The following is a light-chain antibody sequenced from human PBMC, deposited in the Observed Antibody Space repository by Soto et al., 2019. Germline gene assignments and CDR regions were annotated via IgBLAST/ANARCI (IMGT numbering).Light chain of an antibody. J-gene: IGKJ5*01. CDR2: TSS. V-gene: IGKV1-27*01. CDR3: EHYNRAPIT. Sequence: DIQMTQSPSSLSASVGDRVTITCRASQGISTGLAWYQQKPGKVPKLLIYTSSTLQSGVPSRVSGRGSGTDFTLTISYLQTEDLATYDCEHYNRAPITFGQGARLYIK. CDR1: QGISTG.